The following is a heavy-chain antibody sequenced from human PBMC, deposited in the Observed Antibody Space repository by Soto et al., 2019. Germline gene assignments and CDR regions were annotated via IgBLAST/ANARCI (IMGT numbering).Heavy chain of an antibody. J-gene: IGHJ6*02. D-gene: IGHD6-6*01. CDR3: ARDNRKAYSNSSWAHGMAV. V-gene: IGHV3-23*01. CDR1: GFTFSSYA. CDR2: ISGSGGST. Sequence: GGDLRLSCGASGFTFSSYAMSWVRQAPGKGLEWVSAISGSGGSTYYADSVKGRFTISRDNSKNTLYLQMNSLRAEDTAVYYCARDNRKAYSNSSWAHGMAVWARGTSVTVSS.